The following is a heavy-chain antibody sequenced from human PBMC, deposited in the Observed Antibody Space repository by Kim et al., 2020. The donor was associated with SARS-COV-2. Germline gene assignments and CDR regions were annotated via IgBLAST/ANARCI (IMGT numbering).Heavy chain of an antibody. CDR3: ARLYPSYGMDV. Sequence: GGSLRLSCAASGFTFSGYYMTWVRQAPGKGLEWVSYISSGGTTIYYTDSVKGRSTTSRDDAKNSLYLQMSSLRAEDTAVYYCARLYPSYGMDVWGQGTAVAV. CDR2: ISSGGTTI. CDR1: GFTFSGYY. J-gene: IGHJ6*02. V-gene: IGHV3-11*01.